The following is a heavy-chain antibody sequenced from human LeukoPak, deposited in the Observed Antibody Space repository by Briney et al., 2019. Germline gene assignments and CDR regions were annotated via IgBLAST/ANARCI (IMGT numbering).Heavy chain of an antibody. CDR3: AKTRRGQWNAGSFDI. V-gene: IGHV1-2*02. CDR2: INPNSGGT. D-gene: IGHD1-1*01. Sequence: GASVKVSCKASGYTFTGYYMHWVRQAPGQGLEWMGWINPNSGGTNYAQKFQGRVTMTRDTSISTAYMELSRLRSDDTAVYYCAKTRRGQWNAGSFDIWGQGTMVTVSS. J-gene: IGHJ3*02. CDR1: GYTFTGYY.